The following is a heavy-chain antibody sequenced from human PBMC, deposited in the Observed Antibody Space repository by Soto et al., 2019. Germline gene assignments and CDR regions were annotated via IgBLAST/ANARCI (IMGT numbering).Heavy chain of an antibody. V-gene: IGHV6-1*01. CDR1: GDSVSSNSAA. J-gene: IGHJ4*02. Sequence: PSQSLSLTCSISGDSVSSNSAAWNWIRQSPSIGLEWLGRTYYRSKWYNDHAVSVKSRITIKPDTSKNQFSLQLNSVTPEETAVYYCARGNTAMGYXWGQGTLVTVSX. CDR3: ARGNTAMGYX. D-gene: IGHD5-18*01. CDR2: TYYRSKWYN.